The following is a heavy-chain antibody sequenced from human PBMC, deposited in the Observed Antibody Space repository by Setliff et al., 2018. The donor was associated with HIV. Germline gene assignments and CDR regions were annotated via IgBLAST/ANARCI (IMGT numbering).Heavy chain of an antibody. D-gene: IGHD3-10*01. J-gene: IGHJ5*02. CDR1: GGSFSGYY. Sequence: SETLSLTCAVYGGSFSGYYWNWIRQSPGKGLEWIGEITHSGSTNYNPSLKSRVTISIDTSKNQFSLKLTSVTAADTAMYYCASRIYYYDESRVLREEGFVPWGQGTLVTVSS. V-gene: IGHV4-34*01. CDR2: ITHSGST. CDR3: ASRIYYYDESRVLREEGFVP.